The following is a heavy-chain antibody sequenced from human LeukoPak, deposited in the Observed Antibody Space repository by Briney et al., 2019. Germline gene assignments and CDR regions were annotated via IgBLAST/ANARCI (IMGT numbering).Heavy chain of an antibody. J-gene: IGHJ1*01. CDR1: GGSISSSSYY. D-gene: IGHD6-6*01. V-gene: IGHV4-39*01. Sequence: SETLSLTCTVSGGSISSSSYYWGWIRQPPGKGLEWIGIIYYSGSTYYNPSLKSRVTISVDTSKNQFSLKLSSVTAADTAVYYCARPPWGSSSNLGVPGYFQHWGQGTLVTVSS. CDR3: ARPPWGSSSNLGVPGYFQH. CDR2: IYYSGST.